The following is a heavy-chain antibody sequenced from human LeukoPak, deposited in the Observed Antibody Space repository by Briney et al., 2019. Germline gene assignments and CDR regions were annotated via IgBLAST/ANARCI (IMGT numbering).Heavy chain of an antibody. CDR3: ARDAWFGAGRTFAY. CDR2: IYSSGST. CDR1: GGSISSGSYY. D-gene: IGHD3-10*01. V-gene: IGHV4-61*02. J-gene: IGHJ4*02. Sequence: KPSETLSLTCTVSGGSISSGSYYWHWIRQPAGKGLEWIVRIYSSGSTNYNPSLKSRVTMSVDTSKNQFSLKLSSVTAADTAVYYCARDAWFGAGRTFAYWGQGTLVTVSS.